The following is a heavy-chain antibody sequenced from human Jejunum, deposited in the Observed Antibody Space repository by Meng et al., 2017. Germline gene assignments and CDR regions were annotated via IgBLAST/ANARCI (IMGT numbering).Heavy chain of an antibody. V-gene: IGHV3-23*01. Sequence: EVQLLESGGGLVQPGGSLRLSCAATGFTFSTLAMIWVRRAPGKGLEWVSTVSHSGAVTYYADSVKGRFTISRDNSKNTLYLQMNSLRAEDTAVYYCAKDKYSSGWYFDYWGQGTLVTVSS. CDR2: VSHSGAVT. CDR3: AKDKYSSGWYFDY. D-gene: IGHD6-19*01. J-gene: IGHJ4*02. CDR1: GFTFSTLA.